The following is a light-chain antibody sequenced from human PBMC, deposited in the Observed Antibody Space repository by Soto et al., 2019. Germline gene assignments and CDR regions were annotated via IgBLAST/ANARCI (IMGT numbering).Light chain of an antibody. J-gene: IGLJ2*01. CDR2: GNS. CDR1: SSNIGAGYY. Sequence: QSVLTQPPSVSGAPGQRVTISCTGSSSNIGAGYYVHWYQQLPGTAPKLLIYGNSNRPSGVPDRFSGSKSGTSASLAITGLQAEDEADYYCHSYDSSLPVVFGGGTKVTVL. CDR3: HSYDSSLPVV. V-gene: IGLV1-40*01.